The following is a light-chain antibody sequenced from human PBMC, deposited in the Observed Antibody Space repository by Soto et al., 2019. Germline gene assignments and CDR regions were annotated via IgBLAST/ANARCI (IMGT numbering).Light chain of an antibody. CDR1: SSDVGSYNL. J-gene: IGLJ1*01. CDR3: CSYAGSSTYV. V-gene: IGLV2-23*01. CDR2: EGS. Sequence: SALTQPASVSGSPGQSITISCTGTSSDVGSYNLVSWYQQHPGKAPKLMIYEGSNRPSGVSNRFSGSKSGNTASLTISGLQAEDEADYYCCSYAGSSTYVFGTGTKLTVL.